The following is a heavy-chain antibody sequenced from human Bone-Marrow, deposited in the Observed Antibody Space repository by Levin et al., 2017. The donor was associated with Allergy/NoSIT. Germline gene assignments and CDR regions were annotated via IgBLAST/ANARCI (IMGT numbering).Heavy chain of an antibody. CDR1: GFTFSNAW. CDR2: IKSKTDGGTT. Sequence: GGSLRLSCAASGFTFSNAWMNWVRQAPGKGLEWVGRIKSKTDGGTTDYAAPVKGRFTISRDDSKNTLYLQMNSLKTEDTAVYYCTTAFGVAARPVGTTILHYYGMDVWGQGTTVTVSS. D-gene: IGHD6-6*01. CDR3: TTAFGVAARPVGTTILHYYGMDV. V-gene: IGHV3-15*07. J-gene: IGHJ6*02.